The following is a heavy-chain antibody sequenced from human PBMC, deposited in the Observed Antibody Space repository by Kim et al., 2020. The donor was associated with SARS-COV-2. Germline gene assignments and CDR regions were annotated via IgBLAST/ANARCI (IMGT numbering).Heavy chain of an antibody. CDR2: ISAYNGNT. Sequence: ASVKVSCKASGYTFTSYGISWVRQAPGQGLEWMGWISAYNGNTNYAQKLQGRVTMTTDTSTSTAYMELRSLRSDDTAVYYCARLRYSGYDYPAAHFDYWGQGTLVTVSS. J-gene: IGHJ4*02. CDR1: GYTFTSYG. D-gene: IGHD5-12*01. CDR3: ARLRYSGYDYPAAHFDY. V-gene: IGHV1-18*04.